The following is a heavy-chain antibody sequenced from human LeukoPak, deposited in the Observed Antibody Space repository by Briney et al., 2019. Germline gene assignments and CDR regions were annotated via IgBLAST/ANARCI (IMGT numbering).Heavy chain of an antibody. CDR3: ARIGYDSSAYYFAS. CDR2: IYYSGST. D-gene: IGHD3-22*01. CDR1: GGSINGYY. J-gene: IGHJ4*02. Sequence: SETLSLTCTVSGGSINGYYWCWIRQPPGEGLEWIGYIYYSGSTNYNPSLKSRVTISLDTSKKHFSLRLSSVTAADTAVYYCARIGYDSSAYYFASWGQGTLVTVSS. V-gene: IGHV4-59*01.